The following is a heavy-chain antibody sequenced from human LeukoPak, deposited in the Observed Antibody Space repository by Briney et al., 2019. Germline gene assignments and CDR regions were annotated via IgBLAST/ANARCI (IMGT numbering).Heavy chain of an antibody. J-gene: IGHJ5*02. V-gene: IGHV1-8*01. CDR1: GYTFTSYD. CDR3: ARGWKGHDYGDYGAWWFDP. CDR2: MNPNSGNT. D-gene: IGHD4-17*01. Sequence: ASVKVSCKASGYTFTSYDINWVRQATGQGLEWMGWMNPNSGNTGYAQKLQGRVTMTRNTSISTAYMELSSLRSEDTAVYYCARGWKGHDYGDYGAWWFDPWGQGTLVTVSS.